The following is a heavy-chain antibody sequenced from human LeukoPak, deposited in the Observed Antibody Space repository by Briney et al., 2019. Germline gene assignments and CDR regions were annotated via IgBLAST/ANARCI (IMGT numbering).Heavy chain of an antibody. J-gene: IGHJ4*02. D-gene: IGHD3-22*01. V-gene: IGHV1-18*01. CDR1: GYTFTSYG. Sequence: ASGKVSCKASGYTFTSYGISWVRQAPGQGLEWMGWISAYNGNTNYAQKLQGRVTMTTDTSTSTAYMELRSLRSDDTAVCYCAREDVFDAYYYDSSGRLDYWGQGTLVTVSS. CDR3: AREDVFDAYYYDSSGRLDY. CDR2: ISAYNGNT.